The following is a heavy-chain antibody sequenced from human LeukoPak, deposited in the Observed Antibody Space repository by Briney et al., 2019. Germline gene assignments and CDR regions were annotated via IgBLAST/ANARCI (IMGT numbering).Heavy chain of an antibody. V-gene: IGHV3-7*03. CDR2: INHNGNVN. CDR1: GFTFSSYW. CDR3: ARDQYDTWSRRGNFDS. Sequence: GGSLRLSCAASGFTFSSYWMNWARQAPGKGLEWVASINHNGNVNYYVDSVKGRFTISRDNAKNSLYLQMSNLRAEDTAVYFCARDQYDTWSRRGNFDSWGQGTLVIVSS. J-gene: IGHJ4*02. D-gene: IGHD3-3*01.